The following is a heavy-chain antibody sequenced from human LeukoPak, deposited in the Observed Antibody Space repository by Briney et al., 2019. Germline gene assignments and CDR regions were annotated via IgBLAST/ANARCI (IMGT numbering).Heavy chain of an antibody. J-gene: IGHJ4*02. D-gene: IGHD3-10*01. CDR3: ARGKVVTMVRGVIITYFDY. CDR1: GYSFTMYF. CDR2: IIPSDGST. V-gene: IGHV1-46*01. Sequence: GASVKVSFTASGYSFTMYFIHWVRQAPGQGLEWMGIIIPSDGSTSYAQKFQGRVTMTRDTSTSTVYMELSSLRSEDTAVYYCARGKVVTMVRGVIITYFDYWGQGTLVTASS.